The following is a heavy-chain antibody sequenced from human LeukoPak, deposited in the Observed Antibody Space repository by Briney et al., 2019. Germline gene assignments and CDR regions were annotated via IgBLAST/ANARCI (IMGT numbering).Heavy chain of an antibody. D-gene: IGHD3-16*01. Sequence: PGGSLRLSCTASGFTLSNYPINFVRQAPGKGLDWVSAISGSGTTIYYADAVRGRFTISRDNSKNTVYLQMNSLRAEDTALYYCVTKLYVSHHTHAFDIWGQGTMVTVSP. J-gene: IGHJ3*02. V-gene: IGHV3-23*01. CDR2: ISGSGTTI. CDR1: GFTLSNYP. CDR3: VTKLYVSHHTHAFDI.